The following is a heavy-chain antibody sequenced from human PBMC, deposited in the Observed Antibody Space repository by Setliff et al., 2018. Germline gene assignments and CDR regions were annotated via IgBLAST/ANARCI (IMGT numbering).Heavy chain of an antibody. CDR1: GGSISSSSYY. CDR3: ATRKSSGRLYYMDV. CDR2: IYYSGST. J-gene: IGHJ6*03. V-gene: IGHV4-39*07. D-gene: IGHD1-26*01. Sequence: TSETLSLTCTVSGGSISSSSYYWGWIRQPPGKGLEWIGNIYYSGSTYYNPSLKSRVTISVDTSKNQVSLRLSSVTAADTAVYYCATRKSSGRLYYMDVWGKGTTVTVSS.